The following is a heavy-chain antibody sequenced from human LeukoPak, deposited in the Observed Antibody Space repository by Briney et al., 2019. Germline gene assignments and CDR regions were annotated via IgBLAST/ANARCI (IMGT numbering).Heavy chain of an antibody. Sequence: PGGSLRLSCAASGXSFSRYWMHWVRQAPGKGLVWVWRMNSDGSSTNYADSVKGRFTISRDNAKNILYLQMNSLRAEDTAVYHCATGHYYDSSGYYPLPDAFDIWGQGTMVTVSS. CDR1: GXSFSRYW. J-gene: IGHJ3*02. CDR3: ATGHYYDSSGYYPLPDAFDI. D-gene: IGHD3-22*01. V-gene: IGHV3-74*01. CDR2: MNSDGSST.